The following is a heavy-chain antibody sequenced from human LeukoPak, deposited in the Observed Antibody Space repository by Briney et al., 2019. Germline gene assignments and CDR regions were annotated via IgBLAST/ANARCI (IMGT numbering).Heavy chain of an antibody. D-gene: IGHD3-9*01. Sequence: GLEWIGYIYYSGSTNYNPSLKSRVTISVDTSKNQFSLNLSSVTAADTAVYYCARTPRYFDLWGQGTLVTVSS. CDR3: ARTPRYFDL. J-gene: IGHJ4*02. CDR2: IYYSGST. V-gene: IGHV4-59*01.